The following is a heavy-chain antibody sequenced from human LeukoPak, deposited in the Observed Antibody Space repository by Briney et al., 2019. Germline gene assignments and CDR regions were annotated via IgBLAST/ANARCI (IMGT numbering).Heavy chain of an antibody. V-gene: IGHV3-20*04. D-gene: IGHD6-13*01. J-gene: IGHJ4*02. CDR3: ARENFGIAATAIIDC. CDR2: MHWNGAHT. CDR1: GFTFDDYG. Sequence: RGASLRLSCAASGFTFDDYGISWGRHVGGKGLEWVSSMHWNGAHTDYADSVEGRFNISRDSAGNPLYLQMNSLRAEDTAIYYCARENFGIAATAIIDCWGQGTLVTVSS.